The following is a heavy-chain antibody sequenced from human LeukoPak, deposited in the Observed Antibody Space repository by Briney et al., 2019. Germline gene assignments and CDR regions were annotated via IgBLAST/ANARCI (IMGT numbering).Heavy chain of an antibody. CDR3: ATGTLIAGYFDY. V-gene: IGHV1-24*01. J-gene: IGHJ4*02. D-gene: IGHD6-13*01. CDR2: FDPEDGET. CDR1: GYTLTELS. Sequence: ASVKVSCKVSGYTLTELSMHWVRQAPGKGLEWMGGFDPEDGETIYAQEFQGRVTMTEDTSTDTAYMELSSLRSEDTAVYYCATGTLIAGYFDYWGQGTLVTVSS.